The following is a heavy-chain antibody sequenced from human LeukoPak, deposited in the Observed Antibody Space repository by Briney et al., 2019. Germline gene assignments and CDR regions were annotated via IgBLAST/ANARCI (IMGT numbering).Heavy chain of an antibody. V-gene: IGHV7-4-1*02. CDR3: ARGYCSSTSCYSSAEYFQH. Sequence: ASVKVSCKASGYTFTSYAMNWVRQAPGQGLEWMGWINTNTGNPTYAQGFTGRFVFSLDTSVSTAYLQISSLKAEDTAVYYCARGYCSSTSCYSSAEYFQHWGQGTLVTVSS. CDR2: INTNTGNP. D-gene: IGHD2-2*02. CDR1: GYTFTSYA. J-gene: IGHJ1*01.